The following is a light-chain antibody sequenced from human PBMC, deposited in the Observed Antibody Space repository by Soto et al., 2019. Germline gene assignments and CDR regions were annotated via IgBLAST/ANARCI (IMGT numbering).Light chain of an antibody. Sequence: QSALTHPASVSRSPGRSITSSCTGTMTDVGRYNYVSWYQQYPGKAPKLMIYDVSTRPSGVSDRFSGSKSGNTASLTISGLRAEDQADYYCGSYTTSSTYVFGTGSKVTLL. CDR1: MTDVGRYNY. CDR3: GSYTTSSTYV. J-gene: IGLJ1*01. CDR2: DVS. V-gene: IGLV2-14*03.